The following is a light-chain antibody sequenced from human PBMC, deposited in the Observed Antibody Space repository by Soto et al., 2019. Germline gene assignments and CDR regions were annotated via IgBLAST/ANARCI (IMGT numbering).Light chain of an antibody. CDR3: QQYFTSPWT. J-gene: IGKJ1*01. V-gene: IGKV4-1*01. Sequence: IVMTQSPDSLAVSLGERATFNCKSSQSSLDRSKNKYSLAWYQQKSGQPPKLLIYWSSLRESGVPDRFTGSGSGTDFTLTISSLQAEDVAVYYCQQYFTSPWTFGQGTKVEI. CDR1: QSSLDRSKNKYS. CDR2: WSS.